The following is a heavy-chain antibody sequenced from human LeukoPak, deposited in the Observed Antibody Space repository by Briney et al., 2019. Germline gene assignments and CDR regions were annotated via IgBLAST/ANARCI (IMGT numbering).Heavy chain of an antibody. CDR2: INPHSGGT. CDR3: AKDRITFAGVIVPSFDF. J-gene: IGHJ4*02. V-gene: IGHV1-2*02. Sequence: ASVKVSCKASGYGFSGYYMHWVRQAPGQGLEWMGWINPHSGGTTYVRNFQGRVTMTRDTSISTAYMELSRLRSDDTAMYYCAKDRITFAGVIVPSFDFWGQGTLVTVSS. CDR1: GYGFSGYY. D-gene: IGHD3-16*02.